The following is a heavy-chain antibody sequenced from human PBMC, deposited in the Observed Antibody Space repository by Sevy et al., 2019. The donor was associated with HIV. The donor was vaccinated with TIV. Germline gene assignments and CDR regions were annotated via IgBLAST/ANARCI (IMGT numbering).Heavy chain of an antibody. CDR1: GFTFSNVW. V-gene: IGHV3-15*01. CDR3: TTGGSLFQH. D-gene: IGHD3-16*01. J-gene: IGHJ1*01. Sequence: GGSLRLSCAASGFTFSNVWMSWVRQAPGKGLEWVAHVKSKTDGGTTDYAAPVIGRFTKSSDDSKKTLYLQMNSLKTEDTAVYYCTTGGSLFQHWGQGTLVTVSS. CDR2: VKSKTDGGTT.